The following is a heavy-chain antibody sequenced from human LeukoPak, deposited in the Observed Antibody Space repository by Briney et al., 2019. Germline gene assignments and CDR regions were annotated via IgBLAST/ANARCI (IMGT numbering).Heavy chain of an antibody. V-gene: IGHV1-2*02. D-gene: IGHD2-15*01. CDR3: ARDKPGYCSGGSCYSVWFDP. CDR1: GYTFTGYY. CDR2: INPNSGGT. J-gene: IGHJ5*02. Sequence: ASVKVSCKASGYTFTGYYMHWVRQAPGQGLEWMGWINPNSGGTNYAQKFQGRVTMTRDTSISTAYMELSRLRSDDTAVYYCARDKPGYCSGGSCYSVWFDPWGQGTLVTVSS.